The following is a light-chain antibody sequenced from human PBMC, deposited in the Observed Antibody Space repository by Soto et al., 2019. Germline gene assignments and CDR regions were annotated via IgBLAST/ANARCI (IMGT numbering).Light chain of an antibody. Sequence: DIQLTQSPPSLSASVGDRVTITCRASQSISPFLNWYQCKPGKPPKLLIYESSYLRGGVSSRFSGSGSGTDFTLTIDRLQSDDFATYYCQHSSSDLITFGQGTRLDIQ. CDR1: QSISPF. CDR3: QHSSSDLIT. J-gene: IGKJ5*01. V-gene: IGKV1-39*01. CDR2: ESS.